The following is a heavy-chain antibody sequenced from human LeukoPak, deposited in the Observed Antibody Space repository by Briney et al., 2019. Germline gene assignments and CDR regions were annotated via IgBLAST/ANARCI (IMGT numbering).Heavy chain of an antibody. CDR2: IIPIFGTP. D-gene: IGHD3-10*01. Sequence: GASVNLSCKVSGGALSSYGISWVRQAPGQGLEWMGGIIPIFGTPNYAQKFQGRVTITADESTSTAYMELSSLRSEDTAVYYCARGSGTITMVRGVFYGMDVWGQGTTVTVSS. CDR3: ARGSGTITMVRGVFYGMDV. V-gene: IGHV1-69*13. J-gene: IGHJ6*02. CDR1: GGALSSYG.